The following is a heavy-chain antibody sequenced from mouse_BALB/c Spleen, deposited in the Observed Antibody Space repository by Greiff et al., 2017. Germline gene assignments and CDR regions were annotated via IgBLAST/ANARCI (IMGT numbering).Heavy chain of an antibody. J-gene: IGHJ3*01. CDR3: ARYYGSWFAY. CDR2: ISSGGGNT. D-gene: IGHD1-1*02. V-gene: IGHV5-9*03. Sequence: EVKLVESGGGLVKPGGSLKLSCAASGFTFSSYTMSWVRQTPEKRLEWVATISSGGGNTYYPDSVKGRFTISRDNAKNNLYLQMSSLRSEDTALYYCARYYGSWFAYWGQGTLVTVSA. CDR1: GFTFSSYT.